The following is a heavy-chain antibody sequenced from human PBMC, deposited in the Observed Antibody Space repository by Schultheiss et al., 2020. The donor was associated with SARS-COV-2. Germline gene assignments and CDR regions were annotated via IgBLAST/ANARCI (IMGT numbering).Heavy chain of an antibody. D-gene: IGHD5-18*01. CDR1: GFTFDDYA. CDR3: ARAPVAMVTGDDAFDI. J-gene: IGHJ3*02. CDR2: ISWNSGSI. V-gene: IGHV3-9*01. Sequence: SLKISCAASGFTFDDYAMHWVRQAPGKGLEWVSGISWNSGSIGYADSVKGRFTISRDNAKNTLYLQMNSLRAEDTAVYYCARAPVAMVTGDDAFDIWGQGTMVTVSS.